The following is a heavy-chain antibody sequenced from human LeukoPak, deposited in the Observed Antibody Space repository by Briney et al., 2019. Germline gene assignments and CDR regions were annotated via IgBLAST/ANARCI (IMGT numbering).Heavy chain of an antibody. CDR1: GGSISSSSYY. CDR2: IYYSGST. J-gene: IGHJ4*02. Sequence: SETLSLTCTVSGGSISSSSYYWGWIRQPPGKGLEWIGSIYYSGSTYYNPSLKSRVTISVDTSKNQFSLKLSSVTAAHTAVYYCARHQGLRRFDYWGQGTLVTVSS. D-gene: IGHD6-6*01. CDR3: ARHQGLRRFDY. V-gene: IGHV4-39*01.